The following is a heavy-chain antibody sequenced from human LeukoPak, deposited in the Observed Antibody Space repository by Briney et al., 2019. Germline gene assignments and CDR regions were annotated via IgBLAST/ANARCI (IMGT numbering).Heavy chain of an antibody. V-gene: IGHV3-23*01. J-gene: IGHJ6*03. Sequence: GGSLRLSCAASGFTFNSYAMSWVRQAPGKGLDWASAIGGGAAGTYYADSVKGRFTISRDNSKNTLFLQMNNLRAEDTAVYYCAKDGIYGSARYMDVWGRGATVTVSS. D-gene: IGHD3-10*01. CDR3: AKDGIYGSARYMDV. CDR1: GFTFNSYA. CDR2: IGGGAAGT.